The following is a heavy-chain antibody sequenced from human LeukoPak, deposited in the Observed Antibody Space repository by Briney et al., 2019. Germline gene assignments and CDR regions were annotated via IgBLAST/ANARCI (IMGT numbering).Heavy chain of an antibody. D-gene: IGHD1-26*01. V-gene: IGHV5-51*01. CDR2: IYPGDSDT. J-gene: IGHJ3*02. CDR3: ARPYSGSHDAFDI. CDR1: GYNFTTYW. Sequence: GESLKMSCRDSGYNFTTYWIGWVRQMPGKGLEWMGIIYPGDSDTRYSPSFQGRVTFSADKSISTAYLQWSSLKASDTAMYYCARPYSGSHDAFDIWGQGTMVTVSS.